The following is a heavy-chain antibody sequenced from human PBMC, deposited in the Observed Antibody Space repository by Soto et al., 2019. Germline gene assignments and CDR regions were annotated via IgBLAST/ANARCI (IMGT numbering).Heavy chain of an antibody. D-gene: IGHD3-22*01. Sequence: GESLKISCKGSGYSFTSYWIGWVRQMPGKGLEWMGIIYPGDSDTRYSPSFQGQVTISADKSISTAYLQWSSLKASDTAMYYCARHTYYYYSSGLSAGDLDAFDIWGQGTMVTVSS. CDR3: ARHTYYYYSSGLSAGDLDAFDI. CDR2: IYPGDSDT. CDR1: GYSFTSYW. J-gene: IGHJ3*02. V-gene: IGHV5-51*01.